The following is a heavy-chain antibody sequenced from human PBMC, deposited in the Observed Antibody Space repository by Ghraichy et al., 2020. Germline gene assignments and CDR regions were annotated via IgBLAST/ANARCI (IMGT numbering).Heavy chain of an antibody. J-gene: IGHJ4*02. CDR3: ARISDYYGSEDY. CDR2: IWYDGSNK. Sequence: GGSLRLSCAASGFTFSSYGMHWVRQAPGKGLEWMAVIWYDGSNKYYADSVKGRFTISRDNSKNTLYLQMNSLRAEDTAVYYCARISDYYGSEDYWGQGTLVTVSS. CDR1: GFTFSSYG. V-gene: IGHV3-33*01. D-gene: IGHD3-10*01.